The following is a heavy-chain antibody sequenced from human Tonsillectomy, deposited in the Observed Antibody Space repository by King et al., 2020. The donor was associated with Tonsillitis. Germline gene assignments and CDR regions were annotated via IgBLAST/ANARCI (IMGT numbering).Heavy chain of an antibody. V-gene: IGHV4-39*01. CDR3: ARGLMVRGVGDACDI. CDR1: GGSISSSSYY. J-gene: IGHJ3*02. Sequence: QLQESGPGLVKPSETLSLTCTVSGGSISSSSYYWGWIRQPPGKGMEWIGSIYYSGSTYYNPSLKSRVTLSVDTSKNQFSLKLSSVTAADTAVYYCARGLMVRGVGDACDIWGQGTMVTVSS. D-gene: IGHD3-10*01. CDR2: IYYSGST.